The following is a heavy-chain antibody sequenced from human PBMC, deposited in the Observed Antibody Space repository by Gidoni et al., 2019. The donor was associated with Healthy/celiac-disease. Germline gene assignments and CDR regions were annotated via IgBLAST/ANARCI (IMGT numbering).Heavy chain of an antibody. CDR2: IYHSGST. V-gene: IGHV4-38-2*02. Sequence: QVQLQESGPGLVKPSETLSLTCTVSGYSISRGYYWGWIRQPPGKGLEWIGSIYHSGSTYYNPSLKSRVTISVDTSKNQFSLKLSSVTAADTAVYYCAREANGDYVRPGGYFDLWGRGTLVTVSS. J-gene: IGHJ2*01. CDR3: AREANGDYVRPGGYFDL. CDR1: GYSISRGYY. D-gene: IGHD4-17*01.